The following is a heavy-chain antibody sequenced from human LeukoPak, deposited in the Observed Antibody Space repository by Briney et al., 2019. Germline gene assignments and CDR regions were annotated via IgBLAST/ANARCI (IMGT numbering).Heavy chain of an antibody. V-gene: IGHV1-69*05. D-gene: IGHD3-10*01. J-gene: IGHJ6*02. CDR2: IIPIFGTA. CDR1: GGTFSSYA. CDR3: ARDVDGSGSYYHYYYYGMDV. Sequence: SVKVSCKASGGTFSSYAISWVRQAPGQGLEWMGGIIPIFGTANYAQKFQGRVTITTDESTSTAYMELSSLRSEDTAVYYCARDVDGSGSYYHYYYYGMDVWGQGTTVTVSS.